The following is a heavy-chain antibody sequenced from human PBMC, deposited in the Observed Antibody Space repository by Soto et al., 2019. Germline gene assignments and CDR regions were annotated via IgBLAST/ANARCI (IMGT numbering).Heavy chain of an antibody. Sequence: LRLSCAASGFSFSDYAMSWVRQAPGKGLEWVSVISESGGSTHYADSVRGRFTVSRDNSKNTLYLQMNSLRAEDTAVYYCARATFFAPPIWGQGTLVTVSS. V-gene: IGHV3-23*01. CDR2: ISESGGST. J-gene: IGHJ4*02. CDR1: GFSFSDYA. CDR3: ARATFFAPPI.